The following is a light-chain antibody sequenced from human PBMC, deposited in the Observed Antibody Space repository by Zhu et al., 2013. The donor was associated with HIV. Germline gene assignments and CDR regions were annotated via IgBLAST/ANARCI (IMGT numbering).Light chain of an antibody. J-gene: IGKJ4*01. Sequence: EIVLTQSPATLSLSPGERATLSCRASQSVSSYLAWYQQKPGQAPRLLIYGASSRATGIPDRFSGSGSGTDFTLTISRLEPEDFAVYYCQQYGSSPLTFGGGTKVEIK. CDR3: QQYGSSPLT. V-gene: IGKV3-20*01. CDR1: QSVSSY. CDR2: GAS.